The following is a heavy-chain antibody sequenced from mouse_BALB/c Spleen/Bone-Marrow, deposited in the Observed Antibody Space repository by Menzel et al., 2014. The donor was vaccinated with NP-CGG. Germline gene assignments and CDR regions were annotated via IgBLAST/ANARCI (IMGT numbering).Heavy chain of an antibody. CDR3: ALLGNYGYFDV. D-gene: IGHD2-1*01. CDR2: INPDSSTI. Sequence: EVQWVESGGGLVQPGGSPKLSCAASGFDFSRYWMSWVRQAPGKGLEWIGEINPDSSTINYTPSLKDKFIISRGNAKNTLYLQMSKVRSEDTALYYCALLGNYGYFDVWGAGTTVTVSS. V-gene: IGHV4-1*02. CDR1: GFDFSRYW. J-gene: IGHJ1*01.